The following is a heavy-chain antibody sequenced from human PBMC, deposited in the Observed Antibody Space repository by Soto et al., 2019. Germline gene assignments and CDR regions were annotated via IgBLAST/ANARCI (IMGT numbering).Heavy chain of an antibody. J-gene: IGHJ3*02. CDR3: ARVGRIPANDAVDI. CDR2: ISAYNGNT. V-gene: IGHV1-18*01. D-gene: IGHD6-25*01. Sequence: ASVNVSCKASGYTFTSYGISWVRQAPGQGLEWMGWISAYNGNTNYAQKLQGRVTMTTDTSTSTAYMELRGLRSDDTAVYYCARVGRIPANDAVDIWGQGTMVTVSS. CDR1: GYTFTSYG.